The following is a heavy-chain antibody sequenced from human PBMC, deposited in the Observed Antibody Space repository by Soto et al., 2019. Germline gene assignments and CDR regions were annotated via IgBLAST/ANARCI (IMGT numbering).Heavy chain of an antibody. Sequence: PSETLSLTCAVSGGSISSSNWWSWVRQPPGKGLEWIGEIYHSGSTNYNPSLKSRVTISVDKSKNQFSLKLSSVTAADTAVYYCARGWRIGSSPCFFDPWGQGTLVTVSS. CDR3: ARGWRIGSSPCFFDP. D-gene: IGHD6-6*01. CDR1: GGSISSSNW. V-gene: IGHV4-4*02. J-gene: IGHJ5*02. CDR2: IYHSGST.